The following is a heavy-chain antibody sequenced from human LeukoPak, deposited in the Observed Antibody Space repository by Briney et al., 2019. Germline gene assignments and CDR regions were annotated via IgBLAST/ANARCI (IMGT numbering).Heavy chain of an antibody. CDR3: ARDPGESAPSYGMDV. Sequence: SRTLSLTCAVSGGSLSSSNWWSWVRQPPGKGLEWSGEIYHSGSTNYNTSLKSRVTISVDKSKNQFSLKLSSVTAADTAVYYCARDPGESAPSYGMDVWGKGTTVTVSS. D-gene: IGHD3-10*01. V-gene: IGHV4-4*02. J-gene: IGHJ6*04. CDR1: GGSLSSSNW. CDR2: IYHSGST.